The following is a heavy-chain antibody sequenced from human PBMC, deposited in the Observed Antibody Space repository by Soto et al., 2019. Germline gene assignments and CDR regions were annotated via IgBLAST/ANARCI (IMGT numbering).Heavy chain of an antibody. CDR1: EFTFNNHA. Sequence: GGFLRLSSGTSEFTFNNHALTWIRQAPGKGLEWVSTISGSGGSTYSADSVKGRFTISRDNSKNTLYLQMNSLRAEDTAVYYCAKMQQSNGMDVWGQGTTVTVSS. J-gene: IGHJ6*02. CDR2: ISGSGGST. D-gene: IGHD4-4*01. CDR3: AKMQQSNGMDV. V-gene: IGHV3-23*01.